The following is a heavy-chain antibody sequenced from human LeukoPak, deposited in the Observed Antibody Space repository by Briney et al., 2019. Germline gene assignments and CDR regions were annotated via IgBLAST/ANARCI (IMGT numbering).Heavy chain of an antibody. CDR3: ARDYWWNYDY. Sequence: PGGPLRLSFAASGLTSSAIAMHWARRAPGRGLEWVAVISKDGSDKYYPGSVRGRFTISRDNSKNTIYLQMDSLRAEVTAIYYCARDYWWNYDYWGQGTLVTVSS. J-gene: IGHJ4*02. D-gene: IGHD1-7*01. CDR2: ISKDGSDK. V-gene: IGHV3-30-3*01. CDR1: GLTSSAIA.